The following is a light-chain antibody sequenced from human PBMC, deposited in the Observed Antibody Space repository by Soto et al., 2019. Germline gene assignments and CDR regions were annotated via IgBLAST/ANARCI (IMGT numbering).Light chain of an antibody. CDR1: QDISNS. CDR3: QNYNSAPLT. CDR2: ATS. Sequence: DIQMTQSPSSLSASVGDRVTITCRASQDISNSLAWYQQKPGKVPKVLIYATSILQSGVPARFSGSGSGTDLTLTIRSLQPEAVATYYCQNYNSAPLTFGGGTKVEI. J-gene: IGKJ4*01. V-gene: IGKV1-27*01.